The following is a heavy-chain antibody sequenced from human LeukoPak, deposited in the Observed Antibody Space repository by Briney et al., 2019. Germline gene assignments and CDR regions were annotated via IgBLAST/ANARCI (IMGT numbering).Heavy chain of an antibody. D-gene: IGHD1-1*01. CDR2: INHNGNVN. CDR1: GFTFSSYW. V-gene: IGHV3-7*03. Sequence: GGALRLSCAASGFTFSSYWRNWGRQGPGKGVEWVASINHNGNVNYYVDSVKGRFTISRDNAKNSLYLQMNSLKVEDTAVYYCAKEKPTTPTFDYWGQGTLVTVSS. CDR3: AKEKPTTPTFDY. J-gene: IGHJ4*02.